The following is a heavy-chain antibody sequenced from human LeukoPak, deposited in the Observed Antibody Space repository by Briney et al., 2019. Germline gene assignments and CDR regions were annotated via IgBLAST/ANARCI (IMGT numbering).Heavy chain of an antibody. D-gene: IGHD3-10*01. J-gene: IGHJ4*02. CDR1: GLTFFDYW. V-gene: IGHV3-74*01. CDR2: ITSDGSST. Sequence: PGGSLMQFSADSGLTFFDYWWHWVRQAPGKGLVWVSRITSDGSSTTYADSVKGRFTISRDNAKNTLYLQMNSLRVEDAAVYYCVPGIGYYCHKWGEGNLVSVSS. CDR3: VPGIGYYCHK.